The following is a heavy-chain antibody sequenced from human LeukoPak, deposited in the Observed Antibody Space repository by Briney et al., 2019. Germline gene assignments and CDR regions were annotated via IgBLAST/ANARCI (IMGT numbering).Heavy chain of an antibody. CDR2: IYTSGST. D-gene: IGHD3-3*01. V-gene: IGHV4-61*02. CDR3: ARATTITIFGVVIIGRYFDY. J-gene: IGHJ4*02. CDR1: GGSISSGSYY. Sequence: SQTLSLTCTVSGGSISSGSYYWSWIRQPAGKGLEWIGRIYTSGSTNYNPSLKSRVTISVDTSKNQFSLKLSSVTAADTAVYYCARATTITIFGVVIIGRYFDYWGQGTLVTVSS.